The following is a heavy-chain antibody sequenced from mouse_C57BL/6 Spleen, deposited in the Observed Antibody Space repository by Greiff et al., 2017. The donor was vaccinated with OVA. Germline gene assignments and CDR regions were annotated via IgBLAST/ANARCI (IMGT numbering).Heavy chain of an antibody. J-gene: IGHJ4*01. V-gene: IGHV2-2*01. D-gene: IGHD2-2*01. CDR1: GFSLTSYG. CDR3: ARVVTTDYYAMDD. CDR2: IWSGGST. Sequence: VKLMESGPGLVQPSQSLSITCTVSGFSLTSYGVHWVRQSPGKGLEWLGVIWSGGSTDYNAAFISRLSISKDNSKSQVFFKLNSLQADDTAKYYCARVVTTDYYAMDDWGQGTSVTVSS.